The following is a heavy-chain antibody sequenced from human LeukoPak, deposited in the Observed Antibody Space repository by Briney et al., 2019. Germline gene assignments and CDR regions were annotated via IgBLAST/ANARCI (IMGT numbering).Heavy chain of an antibody. D-gene: IGHD3-16*01. CDR2: IYSTGST. CDR1: GGSIYRYY. V-gene: IGHV4-4*07. J-gene: IGHJ3*02. CDR3: ARHLGAQSLIAFDI. Sequence: SETLSLTCTVSGGSIYRYYWSWMRQPAGKGLEWIGRIYSTGSTNYNPSLKSRVTMSVDTSKNHFSLKLNSVTAAVTAVYYCARHLGAQSLIAFDIWGQGTMVTVSS.